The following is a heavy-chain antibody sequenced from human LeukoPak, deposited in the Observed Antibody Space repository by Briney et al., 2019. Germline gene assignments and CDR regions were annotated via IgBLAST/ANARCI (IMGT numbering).Heavy chain of an antibody. CDR3: TRNIVVVPAAFDAFDI. V-gene: IGHV3-73*01. J-gene: IGHJ3*02. CDR2: IGSKANSYAT. Sequence: PGGSLRLSCAASGFTFSGSAMHWVRQASGKGLEWVGRIGSKANSYATAYAASVKGRFTISRDDSKNTAYLQMNSLKTEDTAVYYCTRNIVVVPAAFDAFDIWGQGTMVTVSS. D-gene: IGHD2-2*01. CDR1: GFTFSGSA.